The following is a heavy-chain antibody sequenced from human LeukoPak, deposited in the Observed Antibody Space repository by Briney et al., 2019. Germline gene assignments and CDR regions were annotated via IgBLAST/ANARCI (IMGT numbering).Heavy chain of an antibody. D-gene: IGHD5-12*01. J-gene: IGHJ4*02. CDR1: GGSISSSSYY. CDR3: ARAGKYTESDIVATINFDY. V-gene: IGHV4-39*07. Sequence: SETLSLTCTVSGGSISSSSYYWGWIRQPPGKGLEWIGSIYYSGSTYYNPSLKSRVTISVDTSKNQFSLKLSSVTAADTAVYYCARAGKYTESDIVATINFDYWGQGTLVTVSS. CDR2: IYYSGST.